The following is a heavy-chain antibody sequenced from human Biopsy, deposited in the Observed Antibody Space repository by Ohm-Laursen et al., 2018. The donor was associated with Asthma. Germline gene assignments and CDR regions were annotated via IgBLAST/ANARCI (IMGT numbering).Heavy chain of an antibody. J-gene: IGHJ4*02. Sequence: SLRLSCTASGFKFDEYTMHWVRPAPGKGLEWVSGISWNSATIGYADSVEGRFTISRDNAKNSVFLHMVSLRPEDTAFYYCAKVRSDWVITESFDYWGQGVLVTVSS. CDR1: GFKFDEYT. V-gene: IGHV3-9*01. CDR2: ISWNSATI. CDR3: AKVRSDWVITESFDY. D-gene: IGHD3-22*01.